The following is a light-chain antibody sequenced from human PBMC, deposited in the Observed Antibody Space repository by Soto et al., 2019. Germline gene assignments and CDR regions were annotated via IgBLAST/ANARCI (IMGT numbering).Light chain of an antibody. CDR3: SQHNAYPRT. CDR2: AAS. Sequence: DIQMTQSPSSLAASVGDRVFITCRASQGVGNEVGWYQQKPGKAPKRLIYAASTLQSGTPSRFSGSGSGTEFTLTISSLQPEDFATYFCSQHNAYPRTFGQGTRVE. V-gene: IGKV1-17*01. CDR1: QGVGNE. J-gene: IGKJ1*01.